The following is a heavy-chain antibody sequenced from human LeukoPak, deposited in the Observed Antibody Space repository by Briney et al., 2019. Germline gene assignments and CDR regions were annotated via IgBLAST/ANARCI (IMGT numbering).Heavy chain of an antibody. CDR2: INHSGST. Sequence: SETLSLTCAVYGGSFSGYYWSWIRQPPGKGLEWIGEINHSGSTNYNPSLKSRVTISVGTSKNQFSLKLSSVTAADTAVYYCARGIVVVPAASYGMDVWGQGTTVTVSS. CDR3: ARGIVVVPAASYGMDV. CDR1: GGSFSGYY. J-gene: IGHJ6*02. D-gene: IGHD2-2*01. V-gene: IGHV4-34*01.